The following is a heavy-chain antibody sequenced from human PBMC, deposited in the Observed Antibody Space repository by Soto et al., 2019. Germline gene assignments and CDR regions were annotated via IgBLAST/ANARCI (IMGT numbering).Heavy chain of an antibody. CDR2: ISFNGIDK. D-gene: IGHD5-12*01. CDR3: VSGEGRTGHDTRFDY. V-gene: IGHV3-30*03. CDR1: GFTFTNHG. J-gene: IGHJ4*02. Sequence: QMQLVESGGGVLQPGTSVKLSCVTSGFTFTNHGIHWVRQAPGKGLEWVADISFNGIDKWYQDSVEGRFIIFRDNFKNTAYLQMNGLTLEDTAMYYCVSGEGRTGHDTRFDYWGQGTLVTVSS.